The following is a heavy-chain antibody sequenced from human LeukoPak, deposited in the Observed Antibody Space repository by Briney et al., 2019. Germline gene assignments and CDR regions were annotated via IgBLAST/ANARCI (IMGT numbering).Heavy chain of an antibody. CDR3: ARDTSAAGNIDS. CDR1: GDSIRSETYF. V-gene: IGHV4-31*03. J-gene: IGHJ4*02. D-gene: IGHD6-25*01. CDR2: IYYSGRI. Sequence: SQTLSLTCTVSGDSIRSETYFWNWIRQHPGKGLEWIGYIYYSGRIYYNPSLKSRVTISLDTSKSQFSLKLDSVTAADTAVYFCARDTSAAGNIDSWGQGTLVTVSS.